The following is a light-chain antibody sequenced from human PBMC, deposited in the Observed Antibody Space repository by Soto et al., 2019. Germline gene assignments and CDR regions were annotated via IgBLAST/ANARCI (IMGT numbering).Light chain of an antibody. V-gene: IGKV1-5*03. CDR3: QQFNSYQWK. Sequence: DIQMTQSPSTLSASVGDRVTITCRASQSIGSWLAWYQQKPGKAPNLLIYKASSLESGVPSRFSGSGSGTEFTVTISSLQPEDFETYYCQQFNSYQWKFGKGTKVDIX. J-gene: IGKJ1*01. CDR1: QSIGSW. CDR2: KAS.